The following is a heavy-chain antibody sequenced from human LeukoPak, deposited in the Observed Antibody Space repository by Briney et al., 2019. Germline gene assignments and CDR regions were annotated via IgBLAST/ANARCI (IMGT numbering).Heavy chain of an antibody. J-gene: IGHJ3*01. Sequence: PGGSLRLSCGGSGFTFNSYSMNWVRQAPGKGLEGVASIMGSGTEMFYADSLKGRFTISRDNSKNSLYLQMNSLRVEDTGVYYCAKVQSDIVGAVFFAFDVWGQGTMVSVSS. V-gene: IGHV3-21*06. CDR3: AKVQSDIVGAVFFAFDV. CDR2: IMGSGTEM. D-gene: IGHD1-26*01. CDR1: GFTFNSYS.